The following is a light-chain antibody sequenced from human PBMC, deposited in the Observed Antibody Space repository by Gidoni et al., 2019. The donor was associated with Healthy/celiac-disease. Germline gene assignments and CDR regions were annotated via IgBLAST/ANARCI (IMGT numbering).Light chain of an antibody. CDR2: LGH. CDR1: QSLLHSNGYNY. V-gene: IGKV2-28*01. Sequence: DIVMPQSPLSLPVTPGEPASISCRSSQSLLHSNGYNYLDCYLQKPGQSQQLLIYLGHNRASGLSYRFSGSGSGTDFTLKISRVEAEDVGVYYCMQALQTPPGLLFTFGPGTKVDIK. CDR3: MQALQTPPGLLFT. J-gene: IGKJ3*01.